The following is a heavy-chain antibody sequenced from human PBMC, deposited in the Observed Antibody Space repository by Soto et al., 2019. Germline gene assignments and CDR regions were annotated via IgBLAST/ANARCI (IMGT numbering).Heavy chain of an antibody. D-gene: IGHD3-10*01. CDR1: GDSIGSGDYY. Sequence: QVQLQESGPRLVKPSQTLSLTGTFSGDSIGSGDYYWTWIRQPPGKGLEWVGYMYYIGTTFYNPSLESRVNVSVDTSKNQFSLRVTSVTAADTAVYYSARGSTYYGFVTWGQGTLITVSS. V-gene: IGHV4-30-4*01. CDR3: ARGSTYYGFVT. CDR2: MYYIGTT. J-gene: IGHJ5*02.